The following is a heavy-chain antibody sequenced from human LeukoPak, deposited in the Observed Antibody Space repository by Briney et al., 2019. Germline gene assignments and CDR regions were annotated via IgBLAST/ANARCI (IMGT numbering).Heavy chain of an antibody. J-gene: IGHJ4*02. CDR2: INPSGGST. V-gene: IGHV1-46*01. Sequence: ASVKVSCKASGYTFTSYYMHWVRQAPGQGLEWMGIINPSGGSTSYAQKFQGRVTMTRDTSTSTVYMELSSLRSEDTAVYYCARDPADGYASNEDDYWGQGTLVTVSS. CDR1: GYTFTSYY. CDR3: ARDPADGYASNEDDY. D-gene: IGHD5-24*01.